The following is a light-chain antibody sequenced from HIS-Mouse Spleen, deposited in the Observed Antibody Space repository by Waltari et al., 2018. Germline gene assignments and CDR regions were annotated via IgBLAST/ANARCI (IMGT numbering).Light chain of an antibody. V-gene: IGKV3-11*01. J-gene: IGKJ1*01. CDR2: DAS. Sequence: EIVLTQSPATLALSPGEKAALSCRASQSVSSDLAWYQQKPGQAPRLLLYDASNSATGIPARFSGSGSGTDFTFTISSLEPEDVAVYYCQQRSNWPPLTFGQGPKVELK. CDR3: QQRSNWPPLT. CDR1: QSVSSD.